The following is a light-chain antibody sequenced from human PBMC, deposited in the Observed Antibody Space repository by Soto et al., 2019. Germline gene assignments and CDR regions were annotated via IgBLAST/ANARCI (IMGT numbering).Light chain of an antibody. CDR3: QQRSNSWT. J-gene: IGKJ1*01. CDR1: QSVSSY. CDR2: DAS. Sequence: EVVLTQSPGTLSLSRGERATLSRRASQSVSSYLAWYQQKPGQAPRLLIYDASNRATGIPARFSGSGSGTDFTLTISSLEPEDFAVYYCQQRSNSWTFGQGTKVDIK. V-gene: IGKV3-11*01.